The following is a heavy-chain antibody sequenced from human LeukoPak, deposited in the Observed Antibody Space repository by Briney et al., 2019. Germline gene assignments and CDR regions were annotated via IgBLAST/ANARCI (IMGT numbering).Heavy chain of an antibody. CDR1: GYTFTNYG. CDR3: ARDAVSTTTAGGIDY. Sequence: ASVKVSCKASGYTFTNYGISWVRQAPGQGLEWMGWISAYSGNTHYAQKIQGRVTMTIDTSTSTAYMELRSLTSDDTAVYYCARDAVSTTTAGGIDYWGQGTLVTVSS. D-gene: IGHD5/OR15-5a*01. J-gene: IGHJ4*02. V-gene: IGHV1-18*01. CDR2: ISAYSGNT.